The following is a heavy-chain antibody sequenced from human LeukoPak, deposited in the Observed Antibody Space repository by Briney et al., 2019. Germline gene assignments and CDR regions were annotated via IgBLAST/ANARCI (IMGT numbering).Heavy chain of an antibody. Sequence: GGSLRLSCAASGFTFSSYNMNWLRQAPGKELEWVSSISSGGSTYYADSVKGRFTISRDNSKNTLYLQMNSLRAEDTAVYYCAKAPVGGTPYYFDYWGQGTLVTVSS. CDR1: GFTFSSYN. CDR3: AKAPVGGTPYYFDY. CDR2: ISSGGST. J-gene: IGHJ4*02. D-gene: IGHD1-26*01. V-gene: IGHV3-23*01.